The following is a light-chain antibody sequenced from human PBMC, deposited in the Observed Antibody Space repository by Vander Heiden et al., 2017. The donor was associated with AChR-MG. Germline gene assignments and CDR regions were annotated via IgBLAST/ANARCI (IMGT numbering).Light chain of an antibody. CDR3: SSYTSSSTPHVV. V-gene: IGLV2-14*01. CDR2: DVS. J-gene: IGLJ2*01. Sequence: QSALTQPASVSGSPGQSLTISCTGTSSDVGGYNYVSWYQQHPGKAPKLMIYDVSKRPSGVSNRFSGSKSGNTASLTISGLQAEDEADYYCSSYTSSSTPHVVFGGGTKLTVL. CDR1: SSDVGGYNY.